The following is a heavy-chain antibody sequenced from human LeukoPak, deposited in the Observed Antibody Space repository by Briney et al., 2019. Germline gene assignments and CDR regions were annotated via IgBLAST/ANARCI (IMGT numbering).Heavy chain of an antibody. Sequence: SETLSLTCTVSGGSISSYYWSWIRQPPGKGLEWIGYIYYSGSTNYNPSLKSRVTISVDTSKNQFSLKLSSVTAADTAVYYCPRGAYYGDYYFDYWGQGTLVTVSS. CDR1: GGSISSYY. CDR3: PRGAYYGDYYFDY. D-gene: IGHD4-17*01. V-gene: IGHV4-59*01. J-gene: IGHJ4*02. CDR2: IYYSGST.